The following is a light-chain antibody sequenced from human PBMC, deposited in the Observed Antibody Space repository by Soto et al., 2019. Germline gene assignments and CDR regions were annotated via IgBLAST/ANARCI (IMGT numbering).Light chain of an antibody. Sequence: DIQMTQSPSTLSASVGDRVAIACRASQNIEISLAWYHQKPGKAPNLPIYKASILGSGVTSRFSGSGSGTYLTLTFSSLEPDDFATNFCQSYASYSYTFGQGTNLKIQ. J-gene: IGKJ2*01. CDR2: KAS. CDR1: QNIEIS. CDR3: QSYASYSYT. V-gene: IGKV1-5*03.